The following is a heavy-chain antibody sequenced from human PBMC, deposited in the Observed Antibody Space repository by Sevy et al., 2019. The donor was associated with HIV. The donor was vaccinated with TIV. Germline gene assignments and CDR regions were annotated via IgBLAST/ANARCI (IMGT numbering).Heavy chain of an antibody. Sequence: SETLSLTCTVFGGSISSDSYNWGWIRQPPGKGLEWIGSICYSGDTHYNPSVKSRLSMSVDTSKNQFSLNLASVTAADTAVYFCARHYGGSVDFWGQGTLVTVSS. V-gene: IGHV4-39*01. CDR1: GGSISSDSYN. CDR3: ARHYGGSVDF. CDR2: ICYSGDT. J-gene: IGHJ4*02. D-gene: IGHD2-15*01.